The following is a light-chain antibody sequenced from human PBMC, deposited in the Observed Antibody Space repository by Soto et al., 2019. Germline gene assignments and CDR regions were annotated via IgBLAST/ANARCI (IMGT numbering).Light chain of an antibody. CDR3: SSYTSTSTYV. CDR1: SSDVGGYNY. Sequence: QSVLTQPASVSGSPGQSFTFSCTGTSSDVGGYNYVSWYQQYPGKAPKLMIYHVSNRPSGVSNRFSGSKSGNSASLTISGLQAEDEADYYCSSYTSTSTYVFGTGTKLTVL. CDR2: HVS. J-gene: IGLJ1*01. V-gene: IGLV2-14*01.